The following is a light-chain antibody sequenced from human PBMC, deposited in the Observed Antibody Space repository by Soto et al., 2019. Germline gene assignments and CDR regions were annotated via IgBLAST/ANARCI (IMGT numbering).Light chain of an antibody. CDR1: QSISTS. J-gene: IGKJ4*01. V-gene: IGKV3-15*01. Sequence: EIVMTQSPATLSVSPGERATLSCRASQSISTSLAWSQQKPGQAPRLLIYDVSTRATGVPGRCSGGGAGTEFTLTSSGLQSEDFAVYYWQQYNNWPPLTFGGGTKLQIK. CDR3: QQYNNWPPLT. CDR2: DVS.